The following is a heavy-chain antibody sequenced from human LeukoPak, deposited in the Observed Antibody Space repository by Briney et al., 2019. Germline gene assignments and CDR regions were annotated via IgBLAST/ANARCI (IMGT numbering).Heavy chain of an antibody. CDR2: LSTRGGNT. J-gene: IGHJ4*02. CDR1: GFTFSSYA. Sequence: GGSLRLSCAASGFTFSSYAMSWVRLPPGKGLQWVSSLSTRGGNTYSADSVRGRFTISRDNSQNTLYLQMDSLRAEDTAVYYCAKRSGASTYYFDYWGQGALLTVSS. D-gene: IGHD6-19*01. CDR3: AKRSGASTYYFDY. V-gene: IGHV3-23*01.